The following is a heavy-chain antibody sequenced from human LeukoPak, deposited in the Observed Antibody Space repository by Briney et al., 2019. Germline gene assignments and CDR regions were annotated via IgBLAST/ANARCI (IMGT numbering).Heavy chain of an antibody. CDR1: GGSISSHY. CDR3: ARAYSRKYSYFDY. CDR2: IYYSGST. J-gene: IGHJ4*02. V-gene: IGHV4-59*11. Sequence: SETLSVTCTVSGGSISSHYWSWIRQPRGKGLEWIGYIYYSGSTNYNPSLKSRVTISVDTSKNQFSLKLSSVTAADTAVYYCARAYSRKYSYFDYWGQGTLVTVSS. D-gene: IGHD6-13*01.